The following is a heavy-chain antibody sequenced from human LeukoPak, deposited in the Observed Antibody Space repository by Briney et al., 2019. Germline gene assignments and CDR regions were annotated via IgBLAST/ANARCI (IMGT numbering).Heavy chain of an antibody. CDR2: ISGTGVNT. Sequence: GGSLRLSCAASGFTFSNFAMSRVRQAPGKGLEWVSSISGTGVNTHCADSARGRFTISRDYSKNTLYLRMSSLRAEDTAVYYCAKSSVRGVDSFDYWGQGTLVTVSS. V-gene: IGHV3-23*01. CDR3: AKSSVRGVDSFDY. CDR1: GFTFSNFA. D-gene: IGHD3-10*01. J-gene: IGHJ4*02.